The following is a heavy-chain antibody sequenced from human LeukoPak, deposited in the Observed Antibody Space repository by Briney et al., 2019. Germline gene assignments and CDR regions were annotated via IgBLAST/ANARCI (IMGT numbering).Heavy chain of an antibody. CDR2: ISGSGGST. Sequence: QSGGSLRLSCAASGFTLSSYAMSWVRQAPGKGLEWVSAISGSGGSTYYADSVKGRFTISRDNSKNTLYLQMNSLRAEDTAVYYCAKDRGGYCSGGSCYNDYWGQGTLVTVSS. CDR3: AKDRGGYCSGGSCYNDY. CDR1: GFTLSSYA. J-gene: IGHJ4*02. V-gene: IGHV3-23*01. D-gene: IGHD2-15*01.